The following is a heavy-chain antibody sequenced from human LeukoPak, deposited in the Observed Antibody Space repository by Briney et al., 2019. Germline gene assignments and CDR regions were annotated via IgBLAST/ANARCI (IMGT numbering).Heavy chain of an antibody. CDR1: GGTFSTFG. V-gene: IGHV1-69*06. J-gene: IGHJ4*02. CDR2: TIPIFGAK. Sequence: ASVTVSCKASGGTFSTFGITWVRQAPGQGLEWMGGTIPIFGAKHYAQKFRGRVTFTADNSTTTTFMELSSLRSEDTALYFCASYSNWGDFDSWGQGTLVTVSS. D-gene: IGHD7-27*01. CDR3: ASYSNWGDFDS.